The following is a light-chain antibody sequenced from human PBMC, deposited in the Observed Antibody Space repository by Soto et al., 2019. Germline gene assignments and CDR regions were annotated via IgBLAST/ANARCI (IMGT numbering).Light chain of an antibody. CDR2: DVS. V-gene: IGLV2-11*01. CDR3: CSYAGSYTQV. Sequence: QSALTQPRSVSGSPGQSVTISCTATSSDVGGYNYVSWYQQHPGKAPKLMIYDVSKRPSGVPDRFSGSKSGNTASLTISGLQAEDEADYYCCSYAGSYTQVFGTGTKVTVL. J-gene: IGLJ1*01. CDR1: SSDVGGYNY.